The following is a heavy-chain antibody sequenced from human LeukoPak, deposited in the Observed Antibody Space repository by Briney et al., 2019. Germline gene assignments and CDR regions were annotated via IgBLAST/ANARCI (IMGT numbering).Heavy chain of an antibody. CDR3: ARDLGGYYSHFDY. Sequence: SETLSLTCAVYGGSFSGHYWSWIRQPPGKGLEWIGEINHSGSTTYNPSLKSRATISVDTSKNQFSLKLTSVTAADTAVYYCARDLGGYYSHFDYWGQGTLVTVSS. V-gene: IGHV4-34*01. CDR1: GGSFSGHY. D-gene: IGHD3-3*01. J-gene: IGHJ4*02. CDR2: INHSGST.